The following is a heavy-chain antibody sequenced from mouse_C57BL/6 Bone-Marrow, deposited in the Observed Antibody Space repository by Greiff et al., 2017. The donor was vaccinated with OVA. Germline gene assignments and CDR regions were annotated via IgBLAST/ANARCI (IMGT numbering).Heavy chain of an antibody. D-gene: IGHD1-1*01. V-gene: IGHV1-55*01. J-gene: IGHJ4*01. CDR2: IYPGSGST. CDR3: ARYGFITTVGYAMDY. Sequence: QVQLQQPGAELVKPGASVKMSCKASGYTFTSYWITWVKQRPGQGLEWIGDIYPGSGSTNYNEKFKSKATLTVDTSSSTAYMQLSSLTSEDSADYYCARYGFITTVGYAMDYWGQGTSVTVSS. CDR1: GYTFTSYW.